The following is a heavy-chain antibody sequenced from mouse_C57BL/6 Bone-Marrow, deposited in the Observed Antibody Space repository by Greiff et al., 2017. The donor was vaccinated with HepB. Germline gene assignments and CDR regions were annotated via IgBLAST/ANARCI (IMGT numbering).Heavy chain of an antibody. CDR3: ASLSNWDPAWFAY. CDR1: GYTFTSYW. D-gene: IGHD4-1*01. CDR2: INPSSGYT. Sequence: QVQLQQSGAELAKPGASVKLSCKASGYTFTSYWMHWVKQRPGQGLEWIGYINPSSGYTKYNQKFKDKATLTADKSSSTAYMQLSSLTYEDSAVYYCASLSNWDPAWFAYWGQGTLVTVSA. V-gene: IGHV1-7*01. J-gene: IGHJ3*01.